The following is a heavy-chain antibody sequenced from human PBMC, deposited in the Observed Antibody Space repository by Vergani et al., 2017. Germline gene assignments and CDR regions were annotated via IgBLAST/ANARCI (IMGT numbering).Heavy chain of an antibody. V-gene: IGHV3-15*01. CDR3: YTYYQDY. CDR1: GITFKNAW. J-gene: IGHJ4*02. D-gene: IGHD3-22*01. CDR2: IRSKNDGGTA. Sequence: EVQVVESGGGLIKPGGSLRLSCVVSGITFKNAWINWVRQAPGKGLEWIGRIRSKNDGGTADYAAPLKGRFTISRDDSKDSAFLLVNNLKTEDTAGYFCYTYYQDYWGKGTLVTVSS.